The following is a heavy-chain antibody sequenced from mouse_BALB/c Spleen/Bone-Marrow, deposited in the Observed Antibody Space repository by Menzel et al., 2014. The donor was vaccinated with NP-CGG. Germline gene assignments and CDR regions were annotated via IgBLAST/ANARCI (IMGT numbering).Heavy chain of an antibody. CDR2: ISYSGNT. J-gene: IGHJ2*01. CDR3: TRDYYGP. CDR1: GDSITSGY. V-gene: IGHV3-8*02. D-gene: IGHD1-2*01. Sequence: EVKVEESGPSLVKPSQTLSLPCSVTGDSITSGYWNWIRKFPGNKLEYMGYISYSGNTYYNPSLISRISITRDTSKNQYYLQLNSVTTEDTATYYCTRDYYGPWGQGTTLTVSS.